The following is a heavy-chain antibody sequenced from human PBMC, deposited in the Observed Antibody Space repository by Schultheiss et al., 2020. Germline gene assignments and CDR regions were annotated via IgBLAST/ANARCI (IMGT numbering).Heavy chain of an antibody. CDR2: IYSGGST. J-gene: IGHJ4*02. D-gene: IGHD3-3*01. Sequence: GGSLRLSCAASGFPVSSNYMSWVRQAPGKGLEWVSVIYSGGSTYYADSVKGRFTISRDNSKNTLYLQMNSLRAEDTSVYYCAREGDFWSGYDYWGQGTLVTVSS. CDR3: AREGDFWSGYDY. V-gene: IGHV3-53*01. CDR1: GFPVSSNY.